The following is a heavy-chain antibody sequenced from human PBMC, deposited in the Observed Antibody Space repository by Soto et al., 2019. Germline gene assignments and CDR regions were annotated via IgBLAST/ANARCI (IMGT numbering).Heavy chain of an antibody. Sequence: GGSLRLSCAASGFTFSSYSMNWVRQAPGKGLEWVSSISSSSSYIYYADSVKGRFTISRDNAKNSLYLQMNSLRAEDTAVYYCARDDGSGWYPRRSWFEPWGQGTLVTVSS. V-gene: IGHV3-21*01. CDR3: ARDDGSGWYPRRSWFEP. D-gene: IGHD6-19*01. CDR1: GFTFSSYS. J-gene: IGHJ5*02. CDR2: ISSSSSYI.